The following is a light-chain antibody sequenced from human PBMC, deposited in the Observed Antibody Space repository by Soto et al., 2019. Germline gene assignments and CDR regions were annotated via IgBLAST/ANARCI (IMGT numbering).Light chain of an antibody. CDR3: QQPNSFPPLT. V-gene: IGKV1-12*01. CDR1: QGISSW. Sequence: DIQMTQSPSSVSASVGDRVTITCRASQGISSWLAWCQQKPGKAPKLLIYAASSLQSGVPSRFGGSGSGTDFTRTISSLQPEDFATYYCQQPNSFPPLTFGGGTKVEIK. J-gene: IGKJ4*01. CDR2: AAS.